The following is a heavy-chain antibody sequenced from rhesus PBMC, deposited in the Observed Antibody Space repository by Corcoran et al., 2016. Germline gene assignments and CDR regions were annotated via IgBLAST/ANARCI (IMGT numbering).Heavy chain of an antibody. CDR1: GYTFTDYH. CDR3: STERGPWNWYCAL. D-gene: IGHD6-25*01. Sequence: EVQLVQSGAEIKKPGASVKISCKASGYTFTDYHVPWVRPTLGKGLERRGRGNPANYEAIDARKVQERDTNTADTSKDTSYMEMTSLKSEDTAAEYGSTERGPWNWYCALWGPGTPITVSS. CDR2: GNPANYEA. V-gene: IGHV1-111*02. J-gene: IGHJ2*01.